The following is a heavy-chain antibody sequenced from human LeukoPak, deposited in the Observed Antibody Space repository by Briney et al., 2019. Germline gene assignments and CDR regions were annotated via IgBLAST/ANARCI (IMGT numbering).Heavy chain of an antibody. CDR2: FDPEDGET. D-gene: IGHD2-2*01. CDR3: ARDCSSTSCPVLKGFDP. CDR1: GYTLTELS. Sequence: WASVKVSCKVSGYTLTELSMHWVRQAPGKGLEWMGGFDPEDGETIYAQKFQGRVTMTEDTSTDTAYMELSSLRSEDTAVYYCARDCSSTSCPVLKGFDPWGQGTLVTVSS. V-gene: IGHV1-24*01. J-gene: IGHJ5*02.